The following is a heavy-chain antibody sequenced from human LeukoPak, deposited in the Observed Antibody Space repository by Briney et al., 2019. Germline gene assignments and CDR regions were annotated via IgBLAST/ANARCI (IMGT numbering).Heavy chain of an antibody. D-gene: IGHD6-13*01. CDR2: IIPIFGTA. V-gene: IGHV1-69*13. CDR3: ARGGLAGYSSSWSTRVRKFDP. J-gene: IGHJ5*02. Sequence: GASVKVSCKASRGTFSSYAISWVRQAPGQGLEWMGGIIPIFGTANYAQKFQGRVTITADESTSTAYMELSSLRSEDTAVYYCARGGLAGYSSSWSTRVRKFDPWGQGTLVTVSS. CDR1: RGTFSSYA.